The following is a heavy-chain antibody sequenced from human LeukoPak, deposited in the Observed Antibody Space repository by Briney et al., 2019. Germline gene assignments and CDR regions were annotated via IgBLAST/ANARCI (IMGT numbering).Heavy chain of an antibody. Sequence: PGGSLRLSCAASGFTFSDYYMSWIRQAPGKVLEWVSYISSSGSTIYYADSVKGRFTISRDNAKNSLYLQMNSLRAEDTAVYYCARWEGDIVVVPAAYHYWGQGTLVTVSS. J-gene: IGHJ4*02. CDR3: ARWEGDIVVVPAAYHY. CDR1: GFTFSDYY. V-gene: IGHV3-11*01. CDR2: ISSSGSTI. D-gene: IGHD2-2*01.